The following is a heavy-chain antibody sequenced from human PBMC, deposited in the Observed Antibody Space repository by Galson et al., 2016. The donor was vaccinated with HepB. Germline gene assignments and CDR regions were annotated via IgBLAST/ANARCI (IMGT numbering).Heavy chain of an antibody. CDR1: GDSVSSNSAT. CDR3: VRQYSSTSFYYGLDV. J-gene: IGHJ6*02. D-gene: IGHD2-21*01. Sequence: CAISGDSVSSNSATWYWIRQSPSRGLEWLGRTYYRSKWFNDYATAVKTRININPDTSKNHFSLQLNSVTPEDTAMYYCVRQYSSTSFYYGLDVWAKGPWSPSL. V-gene: IGHV6-1*01. CDR2: TYYRSKWFN.